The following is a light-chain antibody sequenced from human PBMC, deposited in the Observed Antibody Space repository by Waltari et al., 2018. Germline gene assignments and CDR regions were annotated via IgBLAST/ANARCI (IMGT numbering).Light chain of an antibody. Sequence: EIVLTQSPATLSLSPGERATLSCRASQSVSSNLAWYQQKPGQTPRLLIYAASNRATGIPARFSGSGSGTDFTLTISSLEPEDFAVYYCQQRSSWPELTFGPVTKVDIK. CDR2: AAS. CDR1: QSVSSN. CDR3: QQRSSWPELT. J-gene: IGKJ3*01. V-gene: IGKV3-11*01.